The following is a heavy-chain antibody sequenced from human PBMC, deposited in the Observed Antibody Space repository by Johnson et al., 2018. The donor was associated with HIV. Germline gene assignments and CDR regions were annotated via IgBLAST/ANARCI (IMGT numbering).Heavy chain of an antibody. CDR1: GFTFDDYA. J-gene: IGHJ3*02. CDR3: AKDLGWNGGAFDT. D-gene: IGHD1-1*01. Sequence: DVQVVESGGGLVQPGRSLRLSCAASGFTFDDYAMHWVRQAPGKGLEWVSGISWNSGSIGYADSVRGRFTISRDNAKKSLYLQMNSLRAEDTAFYYCAKDLGWNGGAFDTWGQGTMVTVSS. V-gene: IGHV3-9*01. CDR2: ISWNSGSI.